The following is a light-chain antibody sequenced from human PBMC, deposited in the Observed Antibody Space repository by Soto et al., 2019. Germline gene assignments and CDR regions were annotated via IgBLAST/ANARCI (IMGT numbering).Light chain of an antibody. CDR2: GAS. CDR3: QQYGSSPIT. V-gene: IGKV3-20*01. J-gene: IGKJ3*01. CDR1: QSVRSSY. Sequence: EIVLTQSPGTLSLSPGERATLSCRASQSVRSSYLAWYQQKPGQAPRLLIYGASSGATGIPDRFSGSGSGTDFTLTISRLEPEDFAIYYCQQYGSSPITFGPGTKVDI.